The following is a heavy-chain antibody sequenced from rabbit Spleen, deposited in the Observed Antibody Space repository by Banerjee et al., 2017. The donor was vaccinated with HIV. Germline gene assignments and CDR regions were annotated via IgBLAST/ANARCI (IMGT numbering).Heavy chain of an antibody. D-gene: IGHD4-2*01. CDR2: INMVTGKS. CDR1: GVSLNDKDV. V-gene: IGHV1S45*01. J-gene: IGHJ4*01. Sequence: GQLVESGGGLVQPEGSLTLTSKASGVSLNDKDVMCWVRQAPGKGLKWIACINMVTGKSVYASWAKGRFIMSRASSTTVTLQMTSLTAADTATYFCARDAAGREDFNLWGPGTLVTVS. CDR3: ARDAAGREDFNL.